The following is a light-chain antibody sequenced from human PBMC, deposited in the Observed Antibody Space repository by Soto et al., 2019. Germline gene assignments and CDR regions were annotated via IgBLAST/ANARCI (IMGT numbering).Light chain of an antibody. J-gene: IGKJ3*01. Sequence: DIQMTQSPSSLSASVGDRVTITCRASQSISTYLNWYQQKPGKAPNLLIYAASTFHSGVPSRFSGSGSGTDFTLTISSLQPEDFATYFCQQNYRSPLTFGPGTTVDIK. V-gene: IGKV1-39*01. CDR2: AAS. CDR3: QQNYRSPLT. CDR1: QSISTY.